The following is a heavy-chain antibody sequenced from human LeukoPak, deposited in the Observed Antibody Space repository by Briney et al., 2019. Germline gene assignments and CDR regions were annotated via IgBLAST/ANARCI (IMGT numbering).Heavy chain of an antibody. CDR2: ISSSSSFF. J-gene: IGHJ6*04. V-gene: IGHV3-21*01. D-gene: IGHD3-22*01. CDR3: AGLGITMSVGV. CDR1: RFTFNIYA. Sequence: GGSLRLSCTASRFTFNIYAMHWVRQATGKGLEWVSSISSSSSFFYSAYSMNGRFTISSNNAKNSLYLQMNSLRAENTAVYYFAGLGITMSVGVCGKGTTVTISS.